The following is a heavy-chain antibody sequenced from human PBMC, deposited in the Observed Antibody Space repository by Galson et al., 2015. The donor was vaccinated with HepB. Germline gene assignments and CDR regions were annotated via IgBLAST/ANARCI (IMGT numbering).Heavy chain of an antibody. Sequence: FLRLSCAASGFTFSSYGMHWVRQAPGKGLEWVAVISYDGSNKYYADSVKGRFTISRDNSKNTLYLQMNSLRAEDTAVYYCAKDRELKDYYYGMDVWGQGTTVTVSS. D-gene: IGHD1-26*01. CDR3: AKDRELKDYYYGMDV. CDR2: ISYDGSNK. CDR1: GFTFSSYG. V-gene: IGHV3-30*18. J-gene: IGHJ6*02.